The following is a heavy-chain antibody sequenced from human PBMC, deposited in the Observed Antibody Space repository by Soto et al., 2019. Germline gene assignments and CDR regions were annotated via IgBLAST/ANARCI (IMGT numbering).Heavy chain of an antibody. CDR1: GFSLSTSGVG. V-gene: IGHV2-5*02. CDR2: IYWDDDK. CDR3: AHSLYCSGGSCYSYPYYYYYMDV. J-gene: IGHJ6*03. D-gene: IGHD2-15*01. Sequence: SGPTLVNPTQTLTLTCTFSGFSLSTSGVGVGWIRQPPGKALEWLALIYWDDDKRYSPSLKSRLTITKDTSKNQVVLTMTNMDPVDTATYYCAHSLYCSGGSCYSYPYYYYYMDVWGKGTTVTVSS.